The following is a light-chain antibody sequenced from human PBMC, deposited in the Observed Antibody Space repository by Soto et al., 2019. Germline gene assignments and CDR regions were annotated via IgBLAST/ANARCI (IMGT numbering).Light chain of an antibody. Sequence: DIQMTQSPSFVSASVGDRVTITCRAGQGINSWLAWYQQKPGQAPKLLIYAASSSQSGAPPRFSGSGSGRDFTLTISSLQPEDSATYYCQQGNSFPLTFGGGTKVEIK. CDR1: QGINSW. J-gene: IGKJ4*01. V-gene: IGKV1-12*01. CDR2: AAS. CDR3: QQGNSFPLT.